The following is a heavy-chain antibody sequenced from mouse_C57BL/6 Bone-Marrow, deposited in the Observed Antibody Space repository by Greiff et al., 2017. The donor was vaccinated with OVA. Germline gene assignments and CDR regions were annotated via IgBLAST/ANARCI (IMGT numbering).Heavy chain of an antibody. CDR1: GYTFTDYY. CDR2: IYPGSGNT. V-gene: IGHV1-76*01. Sequence: QVQLQQSGAELVRPGASVKLSCKASGYTFTDYYINWVKQRPGQGLEWIARIYPGSGNTYYNEKFKSRATLTVDKPSSTAYMQLSSLTSEDSAVYYCARYTTVVATEYFDYWGQGTTLTVSS. CDR3: ARYTTVVATEYFDY. J-gene: IGHJ2*01. D-gene: IGHD1-1*01.